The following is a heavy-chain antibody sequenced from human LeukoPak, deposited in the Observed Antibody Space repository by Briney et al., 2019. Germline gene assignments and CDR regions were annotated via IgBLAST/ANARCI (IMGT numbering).Heavy chain of an antibody. D-gene: IGHD6-19*01. V-gene: IGHV1-3*01. CDR2: INAGNGNT. CDR1: GYTFTNYA. Sequence: ASVKVSCKASGYTFTNYAMHWVRQAPGQRLEWMGWINAGNGNTKYSQKFQGRVTITRDTSASTAYMELSSLRSEDTAVYYCAREYSSGWPTEDAFDIWGQGTMVTVSS. CDR3: AREYSSGWPTEDAFDI. J-gene: IGHJ3*02.